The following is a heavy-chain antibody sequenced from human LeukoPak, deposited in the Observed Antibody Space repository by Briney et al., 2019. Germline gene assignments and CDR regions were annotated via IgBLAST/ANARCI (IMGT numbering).Heavy chain of an antibody. J-gene: IGHJ4*02. V-gene: IGHV3-30*18. D-gene: IGHD5-24*01. Sequence: TLSLTCAVSGGSISSNNWWSWVRQAPGKGLEWMASISYDGSNEYYGDSVKGRFSVSRDNSKNTLYLHMNSLRAEDTAVYYCAKEREMATRYYFDYWGQGTLVTVSS. CDR3: AKEREMATRYYFDY. CDR1: GGSISSNN. CDR2: ISYDGSNE.